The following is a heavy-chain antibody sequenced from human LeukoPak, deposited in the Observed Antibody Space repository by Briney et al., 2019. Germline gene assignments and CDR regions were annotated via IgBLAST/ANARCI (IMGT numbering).Heavy chain of an antibody. CDR3: ARDGGDKTAYYGDQFDC. D-gene: IGHD3-9*01. V-gene: IGHV3-30*01. CDR1: GFPFSSYA. Sequence: GGSLRLSCAASGFPFSSYALSWVRQAPGKGLEWVAIISDDGIKKYYADSKKGRFTISRDNSKNTLYLQVNGLRPEDTAVYYCARDGGDKTAYYGDQFDCWGQGTLVTVSS. J-gene: IGHJ4*02. CDR2: ISDDGIKK.